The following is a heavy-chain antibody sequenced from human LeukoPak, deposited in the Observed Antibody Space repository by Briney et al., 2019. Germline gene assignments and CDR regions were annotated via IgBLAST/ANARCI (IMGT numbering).Heavy chain of an antibody. Sequence: GGSLRLSCAASGFSFSSYAMDWVRQAPGKGLGWVSGITGSGGSTYYADSVKGRFTISRDNSKNTLYLQMNSLRAEDTAVYYCARDTTGSDGGDYWGQGTLVTVSS. CDR1: GFSFSSYA. CDR3: ARDTTGSDGGDY. J-gene: IGHJ4*02. V-gene: IGHV3-23*01. CDR2: ITGSGGST. D-gene: IGHD1-1*01.